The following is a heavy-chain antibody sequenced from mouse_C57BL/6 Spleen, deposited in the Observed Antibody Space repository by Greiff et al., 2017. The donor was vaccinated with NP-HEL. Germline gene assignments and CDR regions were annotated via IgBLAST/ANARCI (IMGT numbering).Heavy chain of an antibody. CDR2: IDPENGDT. D-gene: IGHD1-1*01. V-gene: IGHV14-4*01. CDR3: TTRVVATPYAMDY. CDR1: GFNIKDDY. Sequence: EVQLQQSGAELVRPGASVKLSCTASGFNIKDDYMHWVKQRPEQGLEWIGWIDPENGDTEYASKFQGKATITADTSSNTAYLQLSSLTSEDTAVYYCTTRVVATPYAMDYWGQGTSVTVSS. J-gene: IGHJ4*01.